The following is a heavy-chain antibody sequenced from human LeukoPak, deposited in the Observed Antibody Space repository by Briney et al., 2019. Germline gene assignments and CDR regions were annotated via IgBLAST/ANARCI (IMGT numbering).Heavy chain of an antibody. CDR1: GYSISNGYY. J-gene: IGHJ4*02. Sequence: SETLSLTCTVSGYSISNGYYWGWMPQPPGKGLEWSGSIYHSGRTHYNPSLKSRVIISVDTSKNYFSMKLSSVTAADTAMYYCARDETYSDVWSGSAGGGKGNYLDYWGQGTLVTVSS. D-gene: IGHD3-3*01. CDR2: IYHSGRT. CDR3: ARDETYSDVWSGSAGGGKGNYLDY. V-gene: IGHV4-38-2*02.